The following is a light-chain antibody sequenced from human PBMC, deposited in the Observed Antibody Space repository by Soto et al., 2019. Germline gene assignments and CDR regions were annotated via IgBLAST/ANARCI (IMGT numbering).Light chain of an antibody. J-gene: IGLJ1*01. CDR1: SSDVGGYNS. CDR3: SSYTSSSTPYV. Sequence: QSALTQPPSASGSPGQSVTISCTGTSSDVGGYNSVSWYQQHPGKAPKLLIYAVSQRPSGVPDRFSGSKSGNTASLTVSGLQAEDEADYYCSSYTSSSTPYVFGTGTKLTVL. V-gene: IGLV2-8*01. CDR2: AVS.